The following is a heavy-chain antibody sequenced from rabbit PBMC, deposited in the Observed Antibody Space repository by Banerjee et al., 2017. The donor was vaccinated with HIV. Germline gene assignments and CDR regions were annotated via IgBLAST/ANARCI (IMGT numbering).Heavy chain of an antibody. J-gene: IGHJ4*01. CDR2: IYTTSGST. Sequence: QSLEESGGDLVQPEGSLTLTCKASGFDFSSSFCMCWVRQAPGRGLELIACIYTTSGSTWYASWVNGRFTISRSTSLNTVDLQMTSLTAADTATYFCVRAGVYAGSSSYTGFDFNLWGQGTLVTVS. CDR3: VRAGVYAGSSSYTGFDFNL. CDR1: GFDFSSSFC. D-gene: IGHD8-1*01. V-gene: IGHV1S43*01.